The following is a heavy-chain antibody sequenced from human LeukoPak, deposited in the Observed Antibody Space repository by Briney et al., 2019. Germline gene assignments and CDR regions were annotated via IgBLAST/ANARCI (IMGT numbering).Heavy chain of an antibody. CDR3: AREGTTGRNLNWFDS. CDR2: IHNSGNT. Sequence: PSETLSLTCAVYGGSFSAYYWSWIRQPPGRGLEWIGHIHNSGNTNYNPSLKSRVTLSVDTSKNQFSLKLSSVTAADTAVYYCAREGTTGRNLNWFDSWGQGTLVTVSS. CDR1: GGSFSAYY. J-gene: IGHJ5*01. V-gene: IGHV4-34*01. D-gene: IGHD1-1*01.